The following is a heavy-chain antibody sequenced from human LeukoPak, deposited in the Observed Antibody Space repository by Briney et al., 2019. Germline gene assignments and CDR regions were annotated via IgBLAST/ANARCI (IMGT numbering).Heavy chain of an antibody. V-gene: IGHV4-39*07. Sequence: SETLSLTCTVSGGSISSSSYYWGWIRQPPGKGLEWIGSIYYSGSTYYNPSLKSRVTISVDTSKNQFSLKLSSVTAADTAVYYCATQGGGYDYVWGGSNRAFDYWGQGTLVTVSS. CDR3: ATQGGGYDYVWGGSNRAFDY. J-gene: IGHJ4*02. D-gene: IGHD3-16*01. CDR2: IYYSGST. CDR1: GGSISSSSYY.